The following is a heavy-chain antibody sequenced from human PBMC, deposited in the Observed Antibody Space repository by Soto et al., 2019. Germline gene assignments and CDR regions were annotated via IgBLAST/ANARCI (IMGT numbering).Heavy chain of an antibody. J-gene: IGHJ4*02. V-gene: IGHV3-23*01. D-gene: IGHD1-1*01. CDR3: VRSGPTNYFDL. CDR2: ISGGGRFT. Sequence: EEQLLESGGGLVQSGGSLRISCAASGFTFSTNAMNWVRQAPGKGLEWVSGISGGGRFTYSSDSVKARFTISRDDSKKLLFLQMNTLRAEDTAVYYCVRSGPTNYFDLWGQGSLVYVSS. CDR1: GFTFSTNA.